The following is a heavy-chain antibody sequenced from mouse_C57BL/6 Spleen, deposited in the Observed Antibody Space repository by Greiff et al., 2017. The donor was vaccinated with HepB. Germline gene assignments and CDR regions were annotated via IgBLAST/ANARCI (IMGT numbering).Heavy chain of an antibody. D-gene: IGHD1-1*01. J-gene: IGHJ1*03. CDR3: ARLAGSNPWYFDV. CDR1: GYAFSSYW. CDR2: IYPGDGDT. Sequence: QVQLQQSGAELVKPGASVKISCKASGYAFSSYWMNWVKQRPGKGLEWIGQIYPGDGDTNYNGKFKGKATLTADKSSSTAYMQLSSLTSEDSAVYFCARLAGSNPWYFDVWGTGTTVTVSS. V-gene: IGHV1-80*01.